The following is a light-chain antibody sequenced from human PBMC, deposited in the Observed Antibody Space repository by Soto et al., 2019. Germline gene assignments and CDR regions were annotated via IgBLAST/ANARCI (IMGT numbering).Light chain of an antibody. CDR1: QSVDSN. CDR2: DAS. Sequence: EILLTQSPGTLSWSPGERATLSWGSSQSVDSNYLAWYQQKPGHAPRLLIYDASTRATGIPARLSGSGSGTEFTLTISSLNSEDFGVYYCQQYDNWWTFGQGTQVDIK. CDR3: QQYDNWWT. V-gene: IGKV3-15*01. J-gene: IGKJ1*01.